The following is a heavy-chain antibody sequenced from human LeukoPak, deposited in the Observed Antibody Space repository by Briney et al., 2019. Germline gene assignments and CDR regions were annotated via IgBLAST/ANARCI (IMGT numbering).Heavy chain of an antibody. V-gene: IGHV1-18*01. CDR1: GYTFASYG. J-gene: IGHJ4*02. CDR2: ISAYNGNT. D-gene: IGHD3-22*01. CDR3: ARGLDYDSSGLAGAR. Sequence: ASVKVSCKASGYTFASYGISWVRQAPGQGLEWMGWISAYNGNTNYAQKLQGRVTMTTDTSTSTAYMELRSLRSDDTAAYYCARGLDYDSSGLAGARWGQGTLVTVSS.